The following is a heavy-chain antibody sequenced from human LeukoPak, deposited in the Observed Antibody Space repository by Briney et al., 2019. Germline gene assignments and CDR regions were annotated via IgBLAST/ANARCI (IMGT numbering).Heavy chain of an antibody. J-gene: IGHJ4*02. CDR1: GFTFSSYA. D-gene: IGHD1-14*01. V-gene: IGHV3-64*01. Sequence: PGGSLRLSCAASGFTFSSYAMHWVRQAPGKGLESVSAINSNGGSTYYASYVKGRFAISRDNSKNTLYLQMGSLRAEDMAVYYCAREAGYIDYWGQGTLVTVSS. CDR2: INSNGGST. CDR3: AREAGYIDY.